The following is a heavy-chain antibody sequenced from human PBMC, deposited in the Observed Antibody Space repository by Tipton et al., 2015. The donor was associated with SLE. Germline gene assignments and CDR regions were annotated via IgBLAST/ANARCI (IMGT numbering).Heavy chain of an antibody. CDR3: SRSQGYYDN. CDR2: MNPDGSPP. V-gene: IGHV3-74*01. Sequence: GSLRLSCAASGFTFSSYYMHWIRQAPGKGLVWVSRMNPDGSPPAYADSVKGRFTISRDNAKNTLYLQMSSLRVEDTAVYYCSRSQGYYDNWGQGTLVTVSS. J-gene: IGHJ4*02. CDR1: GFTFSSYY.